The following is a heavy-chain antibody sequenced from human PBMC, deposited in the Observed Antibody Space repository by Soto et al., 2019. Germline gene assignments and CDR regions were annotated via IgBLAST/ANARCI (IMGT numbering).Heavy chain of an antibody. Sequence: ASVKVSCKASGYTFTSYYMHWVRQAPGQGLERMGIINPSGGSTSYAQKFQGRVTMTRDTSTSTVYMELSSLRSEDTAVYYCARPSLGYSSSWYYFDYWGQGTLVTVSS. CDR1: GYTFTSYY. CDR3: ARPSLGYSSSWYYFDY. D-gene: IGHD6-13*01. CDR2: INPSGGST. V-gene: IGHV1-46*03. J-gene: IGHJ4*02.